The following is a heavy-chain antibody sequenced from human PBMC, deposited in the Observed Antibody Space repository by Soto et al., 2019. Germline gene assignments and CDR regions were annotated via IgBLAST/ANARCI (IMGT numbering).Heavy chain of an antibody. V-gene: IGHV4-59*01. CDR2: IYYSGST. CDR3: ARGHVAARLWWFDP. CDR1: GGSISSYY. D-gene: IGHD6-6*01. Sequence: SETLSLTCTVSGGSISSYYWSWIRQPPGKGLEWIGYIYYSGSTNYNPSLKSRVTISVDTSKNQFSLKLSSVTAADTAVYYCARGHVAARLWWFDPWGQGPLVTVSS. J-gene: IGHJ5*02.